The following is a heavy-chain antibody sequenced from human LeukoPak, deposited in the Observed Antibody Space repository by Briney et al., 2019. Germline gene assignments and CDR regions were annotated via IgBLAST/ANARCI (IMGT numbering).Heavy chain of an antibody. CDR2: INHSGSA. J-gene: IGHJ5*02. CDR3: ARGRSCSSTSCYYDNWFDP. V-gene: IGHV4-34*01. CDR1: GGSFSGYY. D-gene: IGHD2-2*01. Sequence: SETLSLTCAVYGGSFSGYYWSWIRQPPGKGLEWIGEINHSGSANYNPSLKSRVTISVDTSKNQFSLKLSSVTAADTAVYYCARGRSCSSTSCYYDNWFDPWGQGTLVTVSS.